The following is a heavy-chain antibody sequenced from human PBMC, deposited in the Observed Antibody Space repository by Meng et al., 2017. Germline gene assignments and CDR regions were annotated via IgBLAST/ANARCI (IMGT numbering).Heavy chain of an antibody. CDR3: ARGLSTTYWYFDL. V-gene: IGHV3-33*01. Sequence: VQLVEARAGVHTPGRSLILSCAESGFTFSTYGIHWVRQAPGKGLEWVAVIWYDGSNKYYAHTVKGRFTISRDNSKNTLYLQMNSLRADDTAVYYCARGLSTTYWYFDLWGRGTLVTVSS. CDR1: GFTFSTYG. CDR2: IWYDGSNK. D-gene: IGHD2/OR15-2a*01. J-gene: IGHJ2*01.